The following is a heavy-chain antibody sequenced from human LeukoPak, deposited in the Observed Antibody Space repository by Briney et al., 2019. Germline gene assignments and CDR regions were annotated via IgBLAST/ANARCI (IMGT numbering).Heavy chain of an antibody. Sequence: GGSLRLSCAASGFTFSSYWMHWVRRAPGKGLVWVSRINSDGSSTSYAGSVKGRFTISRDNSKNTLYLQMNSLRAEDTAVYYCAKDLRVAYSSSWTLDTAYDYWGQGTLVTVSS. CDR2: INSDGSST. D-gene: IGHD6-13*01. CDR3: AKDLRVAYSSSWTLDTAYDY. CDR1: GFTFSSYW. V-gene: IGHV3-74*01. J-gene: IGHJ4*02.